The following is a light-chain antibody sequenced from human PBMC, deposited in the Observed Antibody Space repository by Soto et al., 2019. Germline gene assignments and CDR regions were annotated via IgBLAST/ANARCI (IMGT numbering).Light chain of an antibody. V-gene: IGKV1-8*01. J-gene: IGKJ5*01. CDR1: QGISSY. Sequence: IRMTQSPSSFSASTGDRVTITCRASQGISSYLAWYQQKPGKAPKLLIYAASTLQSGVPSRFSGSGSRTDFTLTISCLQSEDFATYYCQQYYSYPPTFGQGTRLEIK. CDR2: AAS. CDR3: QQYYSYPPT.